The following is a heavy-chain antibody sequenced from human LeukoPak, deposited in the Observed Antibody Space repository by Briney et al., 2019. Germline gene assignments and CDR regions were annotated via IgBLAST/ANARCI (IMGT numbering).Heavy chain of an antibody. CDR2: IKSKSGGGTA. CDR3: TTYCTGGACYSGEYFGY. J-gene: IGHJ4*02. V-gene: IGHV3-15*01. Sequence: GGSLRLSCAASGFTFSNAWMSWVRQAPGKGLEWVGRIKSKSGGGTADYAAPVGGRFTISRDDSKNTLYLQMNSLQNEDSAMYYRTTYCTGGACYSGEYFGYWGQGTLVTVSS. CDR1: GFTFSNAW. D-gene: IGHD2-8*02.